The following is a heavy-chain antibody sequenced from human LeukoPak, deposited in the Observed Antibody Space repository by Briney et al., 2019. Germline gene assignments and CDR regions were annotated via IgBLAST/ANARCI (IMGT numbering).Heavy chain of an antibody. CDR1: GFPCSNAW. CDR2: IKSKTDGGTT. Sequence: PGGSLRLSCAAYGFPCSNAWMSWVRQAPGKGLEWVGRIKSKTDGGTTDYAAPVKGRFTISRDDSNNTLYLQMNRLKTEETAVYYCTTYPDTVIYYFDYWGQGTLVTVSS. CDR3: TTYPDTVIYYFDY. V-gene: IGHV3-15*01. J-gene: IGHJ4*02. D-gene: IGHD4-17*01.